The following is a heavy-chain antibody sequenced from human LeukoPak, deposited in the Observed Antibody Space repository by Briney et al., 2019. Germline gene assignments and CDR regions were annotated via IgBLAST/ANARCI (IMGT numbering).Heavy chain of an antibody. CDR2: IKQDGSEK. J-gene: IGHJ4*02. D-gene: IGHD3-16*01. CDR1: GFTFSSFW. Sequence: GGSLRLSCAASGFTFSSFWMTWVRQAPGKGLEWVANIKQDGSEKYYVDSVRGRFTISRDNATNSLYLQMNSLRAEDTAVYYCARDVVVMPFDYWGQGTLVTVSS. V-gene: IGHV3-7*01. CDR3: ARDVVVMPFDY.